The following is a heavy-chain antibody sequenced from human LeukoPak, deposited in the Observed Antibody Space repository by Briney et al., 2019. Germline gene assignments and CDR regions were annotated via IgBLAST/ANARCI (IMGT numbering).Heavy chain of an antibody. CDR1: GGSFIGYY. D-gene: IGHD6-13*01. J-gene: IGHJ4*02. V-gene: IGHV4-34*01. CDR3: ARAAAGTY. CDR2: INHSGST. Sequence: KPSETLSLTCAVYGGSFIGYYWSWIRQPPGKGLEWIGEINHSGSTNYNPPLKSRVTISVYTSKNQFSLKLSSVTAADTAVYYCARAAAGTYWGQGTLVTVSS.